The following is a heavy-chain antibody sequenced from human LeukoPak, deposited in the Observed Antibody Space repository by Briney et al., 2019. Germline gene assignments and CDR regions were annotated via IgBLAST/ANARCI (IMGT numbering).Heavy chain of an antibody. D-gene: IGHD7-27*01. CDR1: GYTFTNYA. CDR2: INTNTGNP. CDR3: ARDHVKLGSNFHPFDAFDI. V-gene: IGHV7-4-1*02. J-gene: IGHJ3*02. Sequence: ASVKVSCKASGYTFTNYAMNWVRQAPGQGLEWMGWINTNTGNPTYDQGFTGGIVFSLDTSVSTAYLQISSLKAEDTAVYYCARDHVKLGSNFHPFDAFDIWSQGTMVTVSS.